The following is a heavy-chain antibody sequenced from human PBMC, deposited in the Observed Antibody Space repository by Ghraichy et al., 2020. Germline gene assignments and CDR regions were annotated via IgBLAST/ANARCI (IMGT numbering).Heavy chain of an antibody. V-gene: IGHV3-33*01. CDR3: ARCANMEHYYYYGMDV. CDR1: GFTFSSYG. CDR2: IWYDGSNK. D-gene: IGHD1-26*01. Sequence: GGSLRLSCAASGFTFSSYGMHWVRQAPGKGLEWVAVIWYDGSNKYYADSVKGRFTISRDNSKNTLYLQMNSLRAEDTAVYYCARCANMEHYYYYGMDVWGQGTTVTVSS. J-gene: IGHJ6*02.